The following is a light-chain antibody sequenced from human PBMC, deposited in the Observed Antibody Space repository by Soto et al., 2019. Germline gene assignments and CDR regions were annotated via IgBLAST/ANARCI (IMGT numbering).Light chain of an antibody. V-gene: IGKV1-5*01. Sequence: DIRMTQSPSTLSAVVGDRVTITCRASESVSSSVAWYQQKPGKAPKLLIYDASTLESGVLSRFSGSGFGTEFTLTINSLQPDDFGTYYCKQYESFSPYTFGRGNRLEIK. CDR3: KQYESFSPYT. CDR1: ESVSSS. CDR2: DAS. J-gene: IGKJ2*01.